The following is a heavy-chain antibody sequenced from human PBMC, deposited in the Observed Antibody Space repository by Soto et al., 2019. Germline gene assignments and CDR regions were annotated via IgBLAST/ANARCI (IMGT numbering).Heavy chain of an antibody. CDR2: IIPIFGTA. CDR3: ARGRTSDYYGGSCLYYFHY. CDR1: GGTFSSYA. J-gene: IGHJ4*02. Sequence: ASVKVSCKASGGTFSSYAISWVRQAPGQGLEWMGWIIPIFGTANYAQKFQGRVTITADESTSTAYMELSSLRSEDTAVYYCARGRTSDYYGGSCLYYFHYWGQGTLVTVSS. V-gene: IGHV1-69*13. D-gene: IGHD2-15*01.